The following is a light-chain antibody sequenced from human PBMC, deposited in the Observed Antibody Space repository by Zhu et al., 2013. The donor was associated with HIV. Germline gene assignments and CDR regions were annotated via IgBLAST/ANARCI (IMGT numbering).Light chain of an antibody. CDR3: QQFHNWRT. Sequence: EIVMTQSPATLSVSPGDRATLSCRASQSVSTNLAWYQQKPGQAPRLLIYGASTRAAGVPARFSGGGSGTEFTLTISSLQSEDFAVYYCQQFHNWRTFGQGTKVEVK. J-gene: IGKJ1*01. CDR1: QSVSTN. V-gene: IGKV3-15*01. CDR2: GAS.